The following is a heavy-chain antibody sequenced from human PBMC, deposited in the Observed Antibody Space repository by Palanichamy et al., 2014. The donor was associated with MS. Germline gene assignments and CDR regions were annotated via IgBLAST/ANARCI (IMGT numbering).Heavy chain of an antibody. D-gene: IGHD2-8*01. CDR1: GYSFTTYG. Sequence: QGQMVQSGTEVQKPGASVKVSCKSFGYSFTTYGVSWVRQAPGQGLEWMGWISTSTGKANYVQKFLGRVTLTTDTSTSTVYMEVRSLRPDDTAVYYCARDWECTHGGCYDVFDIWGQGTMVIVSS. J-gene: IGHJ3*02. CDR2: ISTSTGKA. CDR3: ARDWECTHGGCYDVFDI. V-gene: IGHV1-18*01.